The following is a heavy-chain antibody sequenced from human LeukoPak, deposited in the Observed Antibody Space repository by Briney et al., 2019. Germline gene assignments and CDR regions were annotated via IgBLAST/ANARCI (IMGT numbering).Heavy chain of an antibody. V-gene: IGHV1-8*01. J-gene: IGHJ6*02. Sequence: GGSVKVSCKASGYTFTSYDINWVRQATGQGLEWMGWMNPNSGNTGYAQKFQGRVTMTRNTSISTAYMELSSLRSEDTAVYYCARRGYYYGSGNRPGYYYYGMDVWGQGTTVTVSS. CDR3: ARRGYYYGSGNRPGYYYYGMDV. D-gene: IGHD3-10*01. CDR1: GYTFTSYD. CDR2: MNPNSGNT.